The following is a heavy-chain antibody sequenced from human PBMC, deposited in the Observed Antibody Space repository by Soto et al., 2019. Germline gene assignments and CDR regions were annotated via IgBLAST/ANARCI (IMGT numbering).Heavy chain of an antibody. J-gene: IGHJ5*02. CDR3: ARGLAAAGTPHWFDP. D-gene: IGHD6-13*01. CDR1: GGSFSGYY. Sequence: SETLSLTCAVYGGSFSGYYWSWIRRPPGKGLEWIGEINHSGSTNYNPSLKSRVTISVDTSKNQFSLKLSSVTAADTAVYYCARGLAAAGTPHWFDPWGQGTLVTVSS. CDR2: INHSGST. V-gene: IGHV4-34*01.